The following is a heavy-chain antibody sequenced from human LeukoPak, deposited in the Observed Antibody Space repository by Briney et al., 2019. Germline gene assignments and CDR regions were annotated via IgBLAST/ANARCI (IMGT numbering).Heavy chain of an antibody. V-gene: IGHV3-74*01. CDR1: GFTFSSYW. J-gene: IGHJ4*02. Sequence: GGSLRLSCAASGFTFSSYWMHWVRQAPGKGLVWVSRINSDGSSTSYADSVKGRFTVSRDNAKNTLYLQMNSLRAEDTAVYYCARDDFGDYGDYWGQGTLVTVSS. D-gene: IGHD4-17*01. CDR3: ARDDFGDYGDY. CDR2: INSDGSST.